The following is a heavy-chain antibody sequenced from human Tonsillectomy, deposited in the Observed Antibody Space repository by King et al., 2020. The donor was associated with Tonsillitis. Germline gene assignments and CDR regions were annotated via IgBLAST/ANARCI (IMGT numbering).Heavy chain of an antibody. CDR2: INPSGGAT. Sequence: VQLVESGAEVKKPGASVKVSCKASGYSFTSYYLHWVRQAPGQGLEWMGIINPSGGATSYAQKFQGRVTMTRDTSTSTVYMELSSLRFEDTAVYYCARDSVGFDPWGQGTLVTVSS. CDR3: ARDSVGFDP. CDR1: GYSFTSYY. J-gene: IGHJ5*02. V-gene: IGHV1-46*03.